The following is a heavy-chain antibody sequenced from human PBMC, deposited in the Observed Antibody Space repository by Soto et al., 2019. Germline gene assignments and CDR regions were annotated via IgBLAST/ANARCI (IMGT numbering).Heavy chain of an antibody. J-gene: IGHJ6*03. CDR2: ISGSGGST. CDR1: GFTFSSYA. D-gene: IGHD3-10*01. Sequence: GGSLRLSCAASGFTFSSYAMSWVRQAPGKGLGWVSAISGSGGSTYYADSVKGRFTISRDNSKNTLYLQMNSLRAEDTAVYYCAKDSFRRGYYMDVWGKGTTVTVSS. CDR3: AKDSFRRGYYMDV. V-gene: IGHV3-23*01.